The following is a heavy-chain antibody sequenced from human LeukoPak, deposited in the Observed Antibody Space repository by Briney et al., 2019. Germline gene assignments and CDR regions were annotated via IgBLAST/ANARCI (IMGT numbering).Heavy chain of an antibody. D-gene: IGHD3-3*01. CDR1: GGSISSYY. CDR3: ARQTNTIFGVAPLDY. J-gene: IGHJ4*02. CDR2: IYYSGST. Sequence: SETLSLTCTVSGGSISSYYWSWIRQPPGKGLEWIGYIYYSGSTNYNPSLKSRVTISVDTSKNQFSLKLSSVTAADTAVYYCARQTNTIFGVAPLDYWGQGTLVSVSS. V-gene: IGHV4-59*01.